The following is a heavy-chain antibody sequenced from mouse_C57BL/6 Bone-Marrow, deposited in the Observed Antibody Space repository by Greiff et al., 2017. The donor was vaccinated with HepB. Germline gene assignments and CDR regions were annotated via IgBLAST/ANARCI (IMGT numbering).Heavy chain of an antibody. Sequence: EVKLMESGEGLVKPGGSLKLSCAASGFTFSSYAMSWVRQTPEKRLEWVAYISSGGDYIYYADTVKGRFTISRDNARNTLYLQMSSLKSEDTAMYYCTRVHYCGRSAMDYWGQGTSVTVSS. J-gene: IGHJ4*01. V-gene: IGHV5-9-1*02. D-gene: IGHD1-1*01. CDR1: GFTFSSYA. CDR3: TRVHYCGRSAMDY. CDR2: ISSGGDYI.